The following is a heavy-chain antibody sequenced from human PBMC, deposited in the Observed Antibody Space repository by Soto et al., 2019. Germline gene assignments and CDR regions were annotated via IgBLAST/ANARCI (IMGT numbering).Heavy chain of an antibody. CDR3: ARRQIPPPTRGAANARGAMDV. CDR1: GFTFNNYG. D-gene: IGHD6-13*01. CDR2: IWNDGSNS. V-gene: IGHV3-33*01. Sequence: QVQLVESGGGVVQPGRSLRLSCAASGFTFNNYGMHWVRQAPGKGLEWLAVIWNDGSNSSYANSVKGRFTISRDNSKNTLYLQMSSLRAEDTGMYSCARRQIPPPTRGAANARGAMDVWGQGTTVTASS. J-gene: IGHJ6*02.